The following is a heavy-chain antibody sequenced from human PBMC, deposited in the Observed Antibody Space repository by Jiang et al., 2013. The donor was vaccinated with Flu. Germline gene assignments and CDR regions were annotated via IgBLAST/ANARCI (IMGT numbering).Heavy chain of an antibody. CDR1: GGSISSSSYY. V-gene: IGHV4-61*05. CDR3: ARVYLIGRTPRFDP. D-gene: IGHD1-20*01. Sequence: GSGLVKPSETLSLTCPVSGGSISSSSYYWGWIRQPPGKGLEWIGYIYYSGSTNSNTSLKTRVTISVDTSRNQVSLKLTSVTAADTAVYYCARVYLIGRTPRFDPWGQGTLVTVSS. CDR2: IYYSGST. J-gene: IGHJ5*02.